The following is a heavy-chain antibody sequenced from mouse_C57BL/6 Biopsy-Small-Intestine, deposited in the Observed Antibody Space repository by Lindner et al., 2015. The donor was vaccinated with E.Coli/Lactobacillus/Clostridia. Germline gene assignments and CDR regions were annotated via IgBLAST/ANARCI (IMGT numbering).Heavy chain of an antibody. V-gene: IGHV1-80*01. CDR2: IYPGDGDT. Sequence: VQLQESGAELVKPGASVKISCKASGYAFSSYWMNWVKQRPGKGLEWIGQIYPGDGDTNYNGKFKGKATLTADKSSSTAYMQLSSLTSEDSAVYFCARWLLRGGVDYWGPRHHSHSLL. J-gene: IGHJ2*01. CDR1: GYAFSSYW. CDR3: ARWLLRGGVDY. D-gene: IGHD2-3*01.